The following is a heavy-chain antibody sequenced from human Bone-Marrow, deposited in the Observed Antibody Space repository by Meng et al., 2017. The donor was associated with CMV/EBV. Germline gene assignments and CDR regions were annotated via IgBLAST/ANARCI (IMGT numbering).Heavy chain of an antibody. CDR3: ARGGFLPADY. D-gene: IGHD3-3*01. CDR2: ISDSGTVI. Sequence: GGSLRLSCAASGFTFSTYEMNWVRQAPGKGPEWVSYISDSGTVIHYADSVKGRFTISRDNSKNTLYLQMNSLRAEDTAVYYCARGGFLPADYWGQGTLVTVSS. J-gene: IGHJ4*02. V-gene: IGHV3-48*03. CDR1: GFTFSTYE.